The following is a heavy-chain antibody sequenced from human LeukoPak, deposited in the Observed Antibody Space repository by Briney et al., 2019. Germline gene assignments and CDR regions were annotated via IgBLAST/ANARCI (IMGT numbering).Heavy chain of an antibody. J-gene: IGHJ3*02. CDR2: IYYSGST. V-gene: IGHV4-39*02. CDR3: ARDGPVGLRFPHGEHNNAFDI. CDR1: GGSISSSSYY. D-gene: IGHD3-3*01. Sequence: SETLSLTCTVSGGSISSSSYYWGWIRQPPGKGLEWIGSIYYSGSTYYNPSLKSRVTISVDTSKNQFSLKLSSVTAADTAVYYCARDGPVGLRFPHGEHNNAFDIWGQGTMVTVSS.